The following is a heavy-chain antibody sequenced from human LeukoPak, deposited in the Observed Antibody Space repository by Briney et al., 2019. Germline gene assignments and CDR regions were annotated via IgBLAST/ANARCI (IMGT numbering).Heavy chain of an antibody. V-gene: IGHV4-30-2*03. CDR2: IYHSGST. CDR3: AIAMEPYYDFWSGPNSHYYYMDV. CDR1: GGSISSGGYS. Sequence: NPSQTLSLTCAVSGGSISSGGYSWSWIRQPPGKGLEWIGYIYHSGSTYYNPSLKSRVTISVDTSKNQFSLKLSSVTAADTAVYYCAIAMEPYYDFWSGPNSHYYYMDVWGKGTTVTVSS. D-gene: IGHD3-3*01. J-gene: IGHJ6*03.